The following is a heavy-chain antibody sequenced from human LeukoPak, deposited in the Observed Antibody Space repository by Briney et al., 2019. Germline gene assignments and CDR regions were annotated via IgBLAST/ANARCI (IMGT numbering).Heavy chain of an antibody. J-gene: IGHJ6*02. CDR2: ISTDGSST. CDR1: GFTFSRYW. V-gene: IGHV3-74*01. CDR3: ASYLTSIPSGMDV. D-gene: IGHD2/OR15-2a*01. Sequence: TGGSLRLSCAASGFTFSRYWMHWLRQAPGKGLVCVLRISTDGSSTSYADSVKGRFTISRDNGKNTLYLQMNSLRAEDTAVYYCASYLTSIPSGMDVWGQGTTVTVSS.